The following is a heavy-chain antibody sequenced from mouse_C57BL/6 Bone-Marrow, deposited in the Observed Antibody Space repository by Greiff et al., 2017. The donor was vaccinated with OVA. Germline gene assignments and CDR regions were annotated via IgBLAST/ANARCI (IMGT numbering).Heavy chain of an antibody. D-gene: IGHD3-2*02. Sequence: QVQLQQSGPELVKPGASVKISCKASGYAFSSSWMNWVKQRPGKGLEWIGRIYPGDGDTNYNGKFKDKATLTADKSSSTAYMQLSSLTSEDSAVYFCARYAQALDYWGQGTTLTVSS. CDR1: GYAFSSSW. CDR3: ARYAQALDY. J-gene: IGHJ2*01. V-gene: IGHV1-82*01. CDR2: IYPGDGDT.